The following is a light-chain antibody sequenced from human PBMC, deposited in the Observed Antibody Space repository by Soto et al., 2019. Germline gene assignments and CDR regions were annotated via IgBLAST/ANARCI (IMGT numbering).Light chain of an antibody. CDR1: QSLRTNS. CDR2: GVY. Sequence: EMVLTHSPGTLSLSLGERATLSCRASQSLRTNSLAWYQQKPGQAPRLLISGVYSRAAGDPDRFSGSGSGTDFTLTISSLEAEDVAVYYCQQHDASPRTLGQGTKVDIK. J-gene: IGKJ1*01. V-gene: IGKV3-20*01. CDR3: QQHDASPRT.